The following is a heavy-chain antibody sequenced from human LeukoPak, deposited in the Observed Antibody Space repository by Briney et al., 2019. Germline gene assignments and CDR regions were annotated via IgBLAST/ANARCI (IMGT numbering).Heavy chain of an antibody. V-gene: IGHV4-39*02. D-gene: IGHD3-22*01. J-gene: IGHJ4*02. CDR3: AREEGTYYFDGSGYFAY. Sequence: SETLSLTCTVSGGSISSSHYYWGWIRQPPGKGLEWIGTIYYSGSTYYNPSLKSRVTISVDTSKNQFSLKLSSVTAADTAIYYCAREEGTYYFDGSGYFAYWGQGTLVTVSS. CDR2: IYYSGST. CDR1: GGSISSSHYY.